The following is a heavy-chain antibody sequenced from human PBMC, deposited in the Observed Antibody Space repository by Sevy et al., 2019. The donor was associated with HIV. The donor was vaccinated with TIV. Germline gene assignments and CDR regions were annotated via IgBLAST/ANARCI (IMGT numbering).Heavy chain of an antibody. CDR2: IKSDGSST. J-gene: IGHJ4*02. CDR3: ARELMAGDFDY. V-gene: IGHV3-74*01. D-gene: IGHD6-19*01. CDR1: GFTFSSYW. Sequence: GGSLRLSCAASGFTFSSYWMHWVRLAPAKGLVWVSRIKSDGSSTCYADSVKGRFTISRDNAKNSLYLQMNSLRAEDTAVSYCARELMAGDFDYWGQGTLVTVSS.